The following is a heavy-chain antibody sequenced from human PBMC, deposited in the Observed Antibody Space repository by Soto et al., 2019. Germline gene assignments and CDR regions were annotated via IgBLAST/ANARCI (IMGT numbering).Heavy chain of an antibody. CDR3: AKDHIAAAGMTLSEPDY. Sequence: GGSLRLSCAASGFTFSSYGMHWVRQAPGKGLEWVAVISYDGSNKHYADSVKGRFTISRDNSKNTLYLQMNSLRAEDTAVYYCAKDHIAAAGMTLSEPDYWGQGTLVTVSS. D-gene: IGHD6-13*01. V-gene: IGHV3-30*18. CDR1: GFTFSSYG. J-gene: IGHJ4*02. CDR2: ISYDGSNK.